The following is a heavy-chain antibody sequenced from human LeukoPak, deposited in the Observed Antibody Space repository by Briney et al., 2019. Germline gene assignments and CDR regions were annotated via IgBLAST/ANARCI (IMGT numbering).Heavy chain of an antibody. J-gene: IGHJ6*03. D-gene: IGHD6-19*01. Sequence: EAPMKVSCKASGYPFPSYDINGVRPATGQGLEWMGWVNPNSGNRGYAQKFQGRVTITMDTSITTAYLELSSLRSEDTAVYYCARAVAGTADYYYYYMDVWGKGNTVTVS. CDR2: VNPNSGNR. CDR3: ARAVAGTADYYYYYMDV. V-gene: IGHV1-8*03. CDR1: GYPFPSYD.